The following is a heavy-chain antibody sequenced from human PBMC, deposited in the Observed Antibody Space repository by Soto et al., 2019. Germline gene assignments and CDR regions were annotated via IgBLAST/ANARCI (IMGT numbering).Heavy chain of an antibody. J-gene: IGHJ6*02. CDR3: ATAGYFDWIETRYYYYYGMDV. D-gene: IGHD3-9*01. Sequence: GESLKISCKGSGYSFTTYWIGWVRQMPGKGLEWMGIIYPGDSDTRYSPSFQGQVTISADKSITTAYLQWSSLKASDTAMYYCATAGYFDWIETRYYYYYGMDVWGQGTTVTVS. CDR2: IYPGDSDT. CDR1: GYSFTTYW. V-gene: IGHV5-51*01.